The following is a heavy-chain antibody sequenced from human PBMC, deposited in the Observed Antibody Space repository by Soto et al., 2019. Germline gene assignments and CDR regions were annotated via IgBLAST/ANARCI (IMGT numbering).Heavy chain of an antibody. D-gene: IGHD2-2*01. CDR2: ISHDGSTK. Sequence: PGGSLRLSCAASGFTFSIYGMHWVRQAPGKGLEWVALISHDGSTKFYADSVKGRFTISRDNSKSTLNLEMNSLSAEDTAVYFCSKDAKKYHYYTHGMDVWGQGTTVTVSS. J-gene: IGHJ6*02. V-gene: IGHV3-30*18. CDR3: SKDAKKYHYYTHGMDV. CDR1: GFTFSIYG.